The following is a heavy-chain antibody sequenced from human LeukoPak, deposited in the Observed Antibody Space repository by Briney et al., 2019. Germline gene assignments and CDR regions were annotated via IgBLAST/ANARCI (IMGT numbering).Heavy chain of an antibody. Sequence: GGSLRLSCAASEFTFRSYAMSWVRQAPGKGLEWISAITYSGGDTYHSDSVKGRFTISRNSSKNTLYLEMNNLRADDTAVYFCAKGSTTSRPYYFDHWGQGTLVTVSS. CDR3: AKGSTTSRPYYFDH. D-gene: IGHD1-14*01. J-gene: IGHJ4*02. CDR2: ITYSGGDT. V-gene: IGHV3-23*01. CDR1: EFTFRSYA.